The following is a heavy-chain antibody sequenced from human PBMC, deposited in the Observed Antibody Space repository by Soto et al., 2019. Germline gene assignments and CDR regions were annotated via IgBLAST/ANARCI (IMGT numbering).Heavy chain of an antibody. CDR2: FDPEDGET. CDR1: GYTLTELS. CDR3: ALGGRGYCSGGSCYSVWFDP. J-gene: IGHJ5*02. Sequence: GASVKVSCKVSGYTLTELSMHWVRQAPGKGLEWMGGFDPEDGETIYAQKFQGRVTMTEDTSTDTAYMELSSLRSEDTAVYYCALGGRGYCSGGSCYSVWFDPWGQGTLVTVSS. D-gene: IGHD2-15*01. V-gene: IGHV1-24*01.